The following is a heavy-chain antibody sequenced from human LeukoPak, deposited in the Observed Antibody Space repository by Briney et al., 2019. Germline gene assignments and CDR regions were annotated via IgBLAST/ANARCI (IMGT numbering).Heavy chain of an antibody. V-gene: IGHV4-30-4*01. Sequence: SETLSLTCTVSGGSINNRDYYWSWLRQPPGKGLEWLGYIYYSGSTYYNPSLKRRVTISEDTPKNQFYLKLTPATAADTAVYYCARNWGAAGWDNYNGMDVWGQGTTVVVSS. J-gene: IGHJ6*02. CDR2: IYYSGST. CDR3: ARNWGAAGWDNYNGMDV. CDR1: GGSINNRDYY. D-gene: IGHD7-27*01.